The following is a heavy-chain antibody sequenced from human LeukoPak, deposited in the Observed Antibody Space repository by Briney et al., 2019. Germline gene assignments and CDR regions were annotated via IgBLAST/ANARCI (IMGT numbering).Heavy chain of an antibody. CDR3: AREYSSGSYFDY. CDR1: GFTFSSYW. J-gene: IGHJ4*02. Sequence: GGSLRLPCAASGFTFSSYWMHWVRQAPGKGLVWVSRINSDGSSTSYADSVKGRFTISRDNAKNTLYLQMNSLRAEDTAVYYCAREYSSGSYFDYWGQGTLVTVSS. D-gene: IGHD6-19*01. CDR2: INSDGSST. V-gene: IGHV3-74*01.